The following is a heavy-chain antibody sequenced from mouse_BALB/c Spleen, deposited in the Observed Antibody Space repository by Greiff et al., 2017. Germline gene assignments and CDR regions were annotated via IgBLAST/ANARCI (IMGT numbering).Heavy chain of an antibody. Sequence: VQLQQSGPGLVAPSQSLSITCTVSGFSLTSYGVHWVRQPPGKGLEWLGVIWAGGSTNYNSALMSRLSISKDNSKSQVFLKMNSLQTDDTAMYYCARDSSGYVGGAMDYWGQGTSVTVSS. D-gene: IGHD3-1*01. CDR2: IWAGGST. CDR3: ARDSSGYVGGAMDY. J-gene: IGHJ4*01. V-gene: IGHV2-9*02. CDR1: GFSLTSYG.